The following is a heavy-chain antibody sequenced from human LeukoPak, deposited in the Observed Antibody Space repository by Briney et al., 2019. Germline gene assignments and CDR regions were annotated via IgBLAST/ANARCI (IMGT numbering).Heavy chain of an antibody. V-gene: IGHV4-59*01. CDR1: GGSISSTY. D-gene: IGHD3-3*01. CDR3: ARVPTINRVDMCYFDY. J-gene: IGHJ4*02. Sequence: SETLSLTCTVSGGSISSTYWSWIRQPPGKGLEWIGYVYSSGSTNYNPSLKSRVTISVDRSKHQFSLKLSSVTAADTAVYYCARVPTINRVDMCYFDYWGQGTLVTVSS. CDR2: VYSSGST.